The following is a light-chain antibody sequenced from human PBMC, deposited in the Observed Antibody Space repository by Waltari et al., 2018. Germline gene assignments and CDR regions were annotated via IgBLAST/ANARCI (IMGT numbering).Light chain of an antibody. CDR1: QTLLFDSDKKNY. CDR3: HQYVTAPWT. Sequence: DIVVTQSPDSLTVSLGERATINCKSSQTLLFDSDKKNYMAWYQQKPGLPPRLLVYWATTRQPGVPDRFSGSGSGTDFSLTIENLQPEDVAVYYCHQYVTAPWTFGQGTRLEI. J-gene: IGKJ1*01. V-gene: IGKV4-1*01. CDR2: WAT.